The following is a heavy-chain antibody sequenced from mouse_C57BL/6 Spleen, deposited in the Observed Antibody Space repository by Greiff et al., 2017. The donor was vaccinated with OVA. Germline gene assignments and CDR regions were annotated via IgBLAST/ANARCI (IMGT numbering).Heavy chain of an antibody. J-gene: IGHJ1*03. V-gene: IGHV1-64*01. CDR1: GYTFTSYW. D-gene: IGHD1-1*01. CDR2: IHPNSGST. CDR3: ARTYYYGSRDWYFDV. Sequence: QVQLQQPGAELVKPGASVKLSCKASGYTFTSYWMHWVKQRPGQGLEWIGMIHPNSGSTNYNEKFKSKATLTVDKSSSTAYMQLSSLTSEDSAVYCWARTYYYGSRDWYFDVGGTGTTVTVSS.